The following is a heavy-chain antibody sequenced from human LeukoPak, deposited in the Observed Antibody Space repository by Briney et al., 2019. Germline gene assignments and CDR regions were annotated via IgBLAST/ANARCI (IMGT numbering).Heavy chain of an antibody. Sequence: PGRSLRLSCAASGFTFSSYAMHWVRKAPGKGLEWVAVISYDGSNKYYADSVKGRFTISRDNSKNTAYLQMNSLKTEDTAVYYCTRHRSVATNPYGMDVWGQGTTVTVSS. D-gene: IGHD5-12*01. CDR2: ISYDGSNK. CDR1: GFTFSSYA. CDR3: TRHRSVATNPYGMDV. J-gene: IGHJ6*02. V-gene: IGHV3-30-3*01.